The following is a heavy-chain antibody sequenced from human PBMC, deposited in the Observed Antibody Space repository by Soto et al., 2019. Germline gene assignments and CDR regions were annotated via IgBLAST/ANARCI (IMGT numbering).Heavy chain of an antibody. CDR2: IIPVLDMP. J-gene: IGHJ4*02. CDR1: GDTLSTYT. D-gene: IGHD6-13*01. Sequence: QVQLVQSGAEVKKPGSSVKVSCKASGDTLSTYTISWVRQAPEQGLEWMGWIIPVLDMPIYAQKLQGRVTISAEKSTSTVYMELSSLRSDDTAVYYCARGLAAGTDYWGQGTLVTVSS. V-gene: IGHV1-69*02. CDR3: ARGLAAGTDY.